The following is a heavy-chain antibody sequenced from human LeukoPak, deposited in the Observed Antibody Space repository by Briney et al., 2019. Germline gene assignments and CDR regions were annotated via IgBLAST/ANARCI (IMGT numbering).Heavy chain of an antibody. V-gene: IGHV3-73*01. J-gene: IGHJ4*02. Sequence: GGSLKLSCAASGFTFSGSAMHWVRQASGKGLEWVGRIRSRTNSYATAYAASVKGRFTISRDDSKNTAYLQLNSLKTEDTAVYYCTRFGSDDGEYAYWGQGTLVTVSS. CDR2: IRSRTNSYAT. CDR3: TRFGSDDGEYAY. D-gene: IGHD1-1*01. CDR1: GFTFSGSA.